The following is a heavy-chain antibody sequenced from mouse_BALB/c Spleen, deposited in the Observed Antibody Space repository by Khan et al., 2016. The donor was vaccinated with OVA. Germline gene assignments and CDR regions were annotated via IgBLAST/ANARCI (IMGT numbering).Heavy chain of an antibody. Sequence: VQLQQSGAELVKPGASVKLSCTASGFNIKDTYMHWVKQRLEQGLEGIGGIDHANGNTKYDPNLQGQATITPATSSNTAYLQLSSLTSEDTAVYYWARINAWGQGTTLTVSS. CDR1: GFNIKDTY. J-gene: IGHJ2*01. CDR3: ARINA. CDR2: IDHANGNT. V-gene: IGHV14-3*02.